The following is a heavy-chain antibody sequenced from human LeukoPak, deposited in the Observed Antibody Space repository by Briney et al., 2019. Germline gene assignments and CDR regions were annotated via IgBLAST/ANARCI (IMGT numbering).Heavy chain of an antibody. V-gene: IGHV3-7*03. CDR3: AREEARLGAFDI. D-gene: IGHD3-16*01. CDR1: GFTLRSYW. Sequence: GGSLRLSCAASGFTLRSYWMNWVRQAPGKGPEWVAIIKQDGSEKNYVDSVKGRFTISRDNAKNSLYLQMNSLRAEDTAVYYCAREEARLGAFDIWGQGTMVTGSS. J-gene: IGHJ3*02. CDR2: IKQDGSEK.